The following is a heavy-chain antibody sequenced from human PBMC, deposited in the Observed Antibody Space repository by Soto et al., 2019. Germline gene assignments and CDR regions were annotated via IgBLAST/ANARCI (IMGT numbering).Heavy chain of an antibody. CDR2: VYYLGNT. Sequence: SETLSLTCIISSGSITTSSYYWGWIRQPPGKGLEWIGSVYYLGNTYYNPSLKSRVTISVDTSKNQFSVYLRSVTAADTAVYYCARQSPTGDPDYWGLGTLVTVSS. D-gene: IGHD4-17*01. CDR3: ARQSPTGDPDY. V-gene: IGHV4-39*01. CDR1: SGSITTSSYY. J-gene: IGHJ4*02.